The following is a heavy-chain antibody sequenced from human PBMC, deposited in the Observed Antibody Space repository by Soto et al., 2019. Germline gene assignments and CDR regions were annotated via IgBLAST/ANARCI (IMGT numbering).Heavy chain of an antibody. J-gene: IGHJ6*02. CDR2: ISYDGSNK. CDR1: GFTFSSYA. Sequence: GGSLRLSCAASGFTFSSYAMHWVRQAPGKGLEWVAVISYDGSNKYYADSVKGRFTISRDNSKNTLYLQMNSLRAEDTAVYYCARDTRAVEIHLCFPGGMDVWGQGTTVPVSS. CDR3: ARDTRAVEIHLCFPGGMDV. V-gene: IGHV3-30-3*01. D-gene: IGHD5-18*01.